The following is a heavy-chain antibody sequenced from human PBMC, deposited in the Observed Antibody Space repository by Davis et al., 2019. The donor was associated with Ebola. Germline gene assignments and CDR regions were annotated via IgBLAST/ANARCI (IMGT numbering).Heavy chain of an antibody. J-gene: IGHJ4*02. CDR2: VILKSGAT. D-gene: IGHD1-1*01. CDR1: GYTFPDQI. V-gene: IGHV1-2*06. CDR3: ARGHNDAHEY. Sequence: ASVKVSCKASGYTFPDQIIHSTRTAPGQRLEWHGRVILKSGATNYAQKFQGRVTMTRDTSISTVYMELSSLRYEDTAEYYGARGHNDAHEYWGQRTLVTVSS.